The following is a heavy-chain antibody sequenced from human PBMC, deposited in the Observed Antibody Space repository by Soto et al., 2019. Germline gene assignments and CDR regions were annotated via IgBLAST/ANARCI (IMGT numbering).Heavy chain of an antibody. Sequence: QVQLQESGPGLVKPSETLSLTCTVSGDSISSDYWSWIRQPPGKGLEWIGYIYNSGSTKYNPSLTSRVTISADTSKNQFALKLSSVTAADTAVYSCASRSTGYWYFDLWGRGTLVTVSS. CDR3: ASRSTGYWYFDL. CDR2: IYNSGST. J-gene: IGHJ2*01. CDR1: GDSISSDY. V-gene: IGHV4-59*08. D-gene: IGHD4-17*01.